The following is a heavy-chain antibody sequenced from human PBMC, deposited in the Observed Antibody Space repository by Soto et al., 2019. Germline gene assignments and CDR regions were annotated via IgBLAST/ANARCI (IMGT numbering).Heavy chain of an antibody. CDR3: AKGGNFLFDAFDI. D-gene: IGHD2-21*02. CDR2: ISGSGSNK. Sequence: GGSLRLSCAASGFTFSTYALHWVRQAPGKGLEWVSAISGSGSNKYYADSVKGRFTISRDNSKNTLYLQMNSLRAEDTAVYYCAKGGNFLFDAFDIWGQGTMVTVSS. J-gene: IGHJ3*02. CDR1: GFTFSTYA. V-gene: IGHV3-30-3*01.